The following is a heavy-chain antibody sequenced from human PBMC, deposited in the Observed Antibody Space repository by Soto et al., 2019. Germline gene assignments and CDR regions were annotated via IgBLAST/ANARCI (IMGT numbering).Heavy chain of an antibody. Sequence: PGGSLRLSCAASGFTFSSYALSWVRQAPGKGLEWVSAISDRGGSTFYADSVKGRFTISRDSYKNTLYLQMNSLRAEDTAIYYCVKVAAPASRRFGNWGQGTLVTVSS. CDR1: GFTFSSYA. V-gene: IGHV3-23*01. D-gene: IGHD2-2*01. CDR3: VKVAAPASRRFGN. J-gene: IGHJ4*02. CDR2: ISDRGGST.